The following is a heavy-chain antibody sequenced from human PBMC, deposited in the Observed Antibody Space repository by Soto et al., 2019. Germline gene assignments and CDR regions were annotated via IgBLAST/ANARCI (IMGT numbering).Heavy chain of an antibody. D-gene: IGHD3-22*01. CDR3: ARTYYYDSSGYYGEYYYYGMDV. Sequence: KSGGSLRLSCAASGFTFSSYSMNWVRQAPGKGLEWVSSISSSSSYIYYADSVKGRFTISRDNAKNSLYLQMNSLRAEDTAVYYCARTYYYDSSGYYGEYYYYGMDVWGQGTTVTVSS. J-gene: IGHJ6*02. V-gene: IGHV3-21*01. CDR1: GFTFSSYS. CDR2: ISSSSSYI.